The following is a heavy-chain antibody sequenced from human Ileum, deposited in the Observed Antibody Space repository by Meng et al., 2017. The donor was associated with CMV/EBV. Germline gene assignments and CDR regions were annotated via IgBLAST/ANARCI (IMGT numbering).Heavy chain of an antibody. CDR3: ARQEKLWGYFDY. CDR1: GGSISSGDYY. Sequence: QVPLQESGPGPAKPSQTLSLTCTVSGGSISSGDYYWNWIRQPPGKGLEWIGYIYYSGSTYFNPSLKSRVTISVDTSKNQFSLKLNSVTAADTAVYYCARQEKLWGYFDYWGQGTLVTVSS. V-gene: IGHV4-30-4*08. D-gene: IGHD1-1*01. J-gene: IGHJ4*02. CDR2: IYYSGST.